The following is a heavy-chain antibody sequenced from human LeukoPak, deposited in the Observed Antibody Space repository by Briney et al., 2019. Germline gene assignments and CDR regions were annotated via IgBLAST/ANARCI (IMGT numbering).Heavy chain of an antibody. CDR2: INPNSGGT. CDR3: ARTRYYYNSRSYGAPYYFDY. V-gene: IGHV1-2*02. J-gene: IGHJ4*02. CDR1: EYTFTGYY. D-gene: IGHD3-10*01. Sequence: ASVKVSCKASEYTFTGYYMHWVRQAPGQGLEWMGWINPNSGGTNYAQKFQGRVTMTRDTSISTAYMDLSRLRSDDTAVYYCARTRYYYNSRSYGAPYYFDYWGQGTLVTVSS.